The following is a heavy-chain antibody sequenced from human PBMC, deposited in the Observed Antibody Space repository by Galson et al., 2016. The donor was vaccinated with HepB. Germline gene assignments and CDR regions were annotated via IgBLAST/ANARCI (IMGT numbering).Heavy chain of an antibody. Sequence: SLRLSCATSGFSFSSFGMHWVRQAPGKGLEWVAIISYDGSSKSHADSVKGRFTISRDKSNTLYLQMNSLRAEDTAVYYCAKDLSYSTYWPYFDQSGQGTPVTVSS. CDR2: ISYDGSSK. CDR3: AKDLSYSTYWPYFDQ. J-gene: IGHJ4*02. CDR1: GFSFSSFG. D-gene: IGHD1-26*01. V-gene: IGHV3-30*18.